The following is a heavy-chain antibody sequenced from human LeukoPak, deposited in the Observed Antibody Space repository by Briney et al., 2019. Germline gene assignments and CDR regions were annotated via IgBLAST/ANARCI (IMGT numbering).Heavy chain of an antibody. V-gene: IGHV3-33*08. D-gene: IGHD2-2*01. CDR1: GFTFSSYW. J-gene: IGHJ4*02. CDR3: ARAREGLCSSTSCQTALDY. CDR2: IWYDGSDK. Sequence: PGGSLRLSCAASGFTFSSYWMSWVRQAPGKGLEWVAVIWYDGSDKNHADSVKGRFTISRDNSKSTLYLQMNSLRAEDTAVYYCARAREGLCSSTSCQTALDYWGQGTLVTISS.